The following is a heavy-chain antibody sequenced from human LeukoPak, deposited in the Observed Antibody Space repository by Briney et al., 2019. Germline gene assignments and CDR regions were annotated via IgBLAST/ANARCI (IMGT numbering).Heavy chain of an antibody. CDR2: ISSSSGYT. D-gene: IGHD6-13*01. Sequence: GGSLRLSCAGSGFTFSTYSMNWVRQAPGKGLEWVSSISSSSGYTSYADSVKGRFSISRDNAKNSLYLQMNSLRVEDTAVYYCVRDAGSSSWYWFDPWGHGTLVSVSS. CDR3: VRDAGSSSWYWFDP. J-gene: IGHJ5*02. V-gene: IGHV3-21*01. CDR1: GFTFSTYS.